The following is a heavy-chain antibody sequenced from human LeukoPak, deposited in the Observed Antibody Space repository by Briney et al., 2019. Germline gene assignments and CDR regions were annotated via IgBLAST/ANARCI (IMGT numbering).Heavy chain of an antibody. CDR1: GGSISSSSYY. D-gene: IGHD2-15*01. CDR3: ARALGYCSGGSCTRGYNWFDP. V-gene: IGHV4-39*01. Sequence: RPSETLSLTCTVSGGSISSSSYYWGWIRQPPGKGLEWIGSIYYSGSTYYNPSLKSRVTISVDTSKNQFSLKLSSVTAADTAVYYCARALGYCSGGSCTRGYNWFDPWGQGTLVTVPS. J-gene: IGHJ5*02. CDR2: IYYSGST.